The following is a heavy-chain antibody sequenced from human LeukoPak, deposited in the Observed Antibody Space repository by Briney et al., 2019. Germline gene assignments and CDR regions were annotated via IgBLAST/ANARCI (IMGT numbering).Heavy chain of an antibody. CDR2: ILYDGSNK. D-gene: IGHD6-13*01. V-gene: IGHV3-30*18. CDR3: AKDRIAAALALFDY. CDR1: GYTFSSYG. J-gene: IGHJ4*02. Sequence: GGSLRLSCAASGYTFSSYGMHCVRQAPGKGLEWVALILYDGSNKYYADSVKGRFTISRDNSKNTLYLQMNSLRAEDTAVYYCAKDRIAAALALFDYWGQGTLVTVSS.